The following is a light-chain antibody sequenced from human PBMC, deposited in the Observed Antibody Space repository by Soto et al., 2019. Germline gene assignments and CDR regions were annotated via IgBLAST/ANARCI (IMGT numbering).Light chain of an antibody. V-gene: IGKV3-20*01. CDR3: QQYGSSPYT. CDR2: GAS. Sequence: EIVLTQSPGTLSLSPGERATLSCRASQSVSSSYLACYQQKPGQDPRPLIYGASSRATGIPDRFSGSGSGTDFTLTLSRLEPEDFAVYYCQQYGSSPYTFGQGTKLEIK. CDR1: QSVSSSY. J-gene: IGKJ2*01.